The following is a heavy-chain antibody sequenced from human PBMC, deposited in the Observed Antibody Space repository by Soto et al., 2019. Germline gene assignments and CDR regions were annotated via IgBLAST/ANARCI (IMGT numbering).Heavy chain of an antibody. J-gene: IGHJ4*02. V-gene: IGHV4-34*01. Sequence: QVQLQQWGAGLLKPSETLSLTCAVYGGSFSGYYWSWIHQPPGKGLEWIGEINHSGSTNYNPSLKSRVTISVDTSKNQFSLKLSSVTAADTAVYYCARGWGSGWSLWGYYFDYWGQGTLVTVSS. CDR3: ARGWGSGWSLWGYYFDY. CDR1: GGSFSGYY. CDR2: INHSGST. D-gene: IGHD6-19*01.